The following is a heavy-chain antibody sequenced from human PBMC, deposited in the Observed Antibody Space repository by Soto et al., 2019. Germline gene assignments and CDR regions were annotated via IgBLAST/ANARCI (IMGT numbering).Heavy chain of an antibody. CDR2: IWYDGSNK. D-gene: IGHD3-3*01. Sequence: PGGSLRLSCAASGFTFSSYGMHWVRQAPGKGLEWVAVIWYDGSNKYYADSVKGRFTISRDNSKNTLYLQMNSLRAEDTAVYYCARDGLGVAIFGAVDYWGQGTLVTVSS. J-gene: IGHJ4*02. V-gene: IGHV3-33*01. CDR1: GFTFSSYG. CDR3: ARDGLGVAIFGAVDY.